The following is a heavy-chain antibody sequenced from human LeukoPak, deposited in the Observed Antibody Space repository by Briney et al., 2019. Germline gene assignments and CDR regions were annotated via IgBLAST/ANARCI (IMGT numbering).Heavy chain of an antibody. V-gene: IGHV4-39*01. J-gene: IGHJ5*02. CDR1: GGSISSSSYY. Sequence: SETLSLTCIVSGGSISSSSYYWGWIRQPPGKGLEWIGSIYYSGSTYYNPSLKSRVTISVDTSKNQFSLKLSSVTAADTAVYYCAIDFWSGYYNWFDPWGQGTLVTVSS. CDR3: AIDFWSGYYNWFDP. CDR2: IYYSGST. D-gene: IGHD3-3*01.